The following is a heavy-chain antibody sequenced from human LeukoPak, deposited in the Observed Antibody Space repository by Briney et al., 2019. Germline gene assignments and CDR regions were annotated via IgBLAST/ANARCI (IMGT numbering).Heavy chain of an antibody. CDR2: ISYDGSNK. J-gene: IGHJ4*02. D-gene: IGHD2-15*01. V-gene: IGHV3-30*03. CDR1: GFIFKSYG. Sequence: GGSLRLSCVASGFIFKSYGMNWVRQAPGKGLEWVAVISYDGSNKYYADSVKGRFTISRDNSKNTLYLQMNSLRAEDTAVYYCATYPQDIVVVVAATEIDYWGQGTLVTVSS. CDR3: ATYPQDIVVVVAATEIDY.